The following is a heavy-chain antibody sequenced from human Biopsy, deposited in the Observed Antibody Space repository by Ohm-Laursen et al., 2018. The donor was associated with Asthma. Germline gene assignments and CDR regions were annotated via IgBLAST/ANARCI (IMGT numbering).Heavy chain of an antibody. CDR2: ISYDGSTK. D-gene: IGHD3-22*01. CDR3: ARQSGQDYGDSSGFDI. CDR1: GFTLTTYA. J-gene: IGHJ3*02. Sequence: SSLRLSCSASGFTLTTYAIHWVRQAPGKGLEWVAVISYDGSTKYSADSVKGRFIVSRDNSRNRLYLQINRLTVEDSAVYFCARQSGQDYGDSSGFDIWGQGTKVAVSS. V-gene: IGHV3-30*03.